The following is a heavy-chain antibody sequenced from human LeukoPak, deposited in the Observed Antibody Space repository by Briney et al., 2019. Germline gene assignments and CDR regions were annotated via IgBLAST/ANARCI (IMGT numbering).Heavy chain of an antibody. CDR3: AKDPPHVSWLFDY. Sequence: PGGSLRPSCAASGFTFSSSNMDWVRQAPGKGLEWVSSISSGSSYIYYADSVKGRFTISRDNAKSSLYLQMNSLRAEDTAVYYCAKDPPHVSWLFDYWGQGTLVTVSS. V-gene: IGHV3-21*04. CDR2: ISSGSSYI. CDR1: GFTFSSSN. J-gene: IGHJ4*02. D-gene: IGHD3-16*01.